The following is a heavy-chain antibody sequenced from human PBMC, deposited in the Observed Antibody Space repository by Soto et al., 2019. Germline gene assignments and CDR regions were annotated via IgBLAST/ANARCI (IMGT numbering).Heavy chain of an antibody. CDR1: GFTFRDYD. V-gene: IGHV3-11*01. CDR3: ARKGPRAARPNH. D-gene: IGHD6-6*01. Sequence: QVQLVESGGGLVRPGGSLRLSCAASGFTFRDYDMSWIRQAPGKGLEWVSCISSSGTATYYADSVKGRFTISRDNAKNSLYVEMNSLGVEDSAVYYCARKGPRAARPNHWGQGTLGTVSS. CDR2: ISSSGTAT. J-gene: IGHJ5*02.